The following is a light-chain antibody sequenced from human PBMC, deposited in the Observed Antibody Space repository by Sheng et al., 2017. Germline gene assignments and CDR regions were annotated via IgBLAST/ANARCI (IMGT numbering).Light chain of an antibody. J-gene: IGLJ2*01. Sequence: YVLTQAPSVSVAPGMTARITCGGNNIGGKNVHWYQQKPARPQCWSSTMIATGPQGSLSDSPGSNXGNTATLTISRVEAGDEAEYYCQVWDSSSDGVVFGGGTNLIV. CDR2: MIA. CDR3: QVWDSSSDGVV. CDR1: NIGGKN. V-gene: IGLV3-21*03.